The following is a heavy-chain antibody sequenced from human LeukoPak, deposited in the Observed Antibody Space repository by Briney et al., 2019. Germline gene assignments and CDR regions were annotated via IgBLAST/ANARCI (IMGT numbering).Heavy chain of an antibody. J-gene: IGHJ5*02. CDR3: ARVSGYYYHSSGYADGYNWFDP. CDR2: ICGSGGST. Sequence: PGGSLRLSCAASGFTFSSYAMSWVRQAPGEGLEWVSSICGSGGSTYYADSVKGRFTISRDNTQKSLYMHMNSPRAEDTTVYYCARVSGYYYHSSGYADGYNWFDPWGQGTLVTVSS. D-gene: IGHD3-22*01. CDR1: GFTFSSYA. V-gene: IGHV3-23*01.